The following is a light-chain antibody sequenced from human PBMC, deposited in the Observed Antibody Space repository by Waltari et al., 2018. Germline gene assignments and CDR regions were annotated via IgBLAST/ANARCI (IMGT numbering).Light chain of an antibody. CDR2: RND. J-gene: IGLJ2*01. Sequence: QSVLTQPPSASGTPGQRVTMSCSGSSSNIGSNYVYWYQQLPGTAPKLLTYRNDQRPSGVPDRFSGSKSGTSASLAISGLRSEDEADYYCAAWDDSLSGLVVFSGGTKVTVL. CDR1: SSNIGSNY. CDR3: AAWDDSLSGLVV. V-gene: IGLV1-47*01.